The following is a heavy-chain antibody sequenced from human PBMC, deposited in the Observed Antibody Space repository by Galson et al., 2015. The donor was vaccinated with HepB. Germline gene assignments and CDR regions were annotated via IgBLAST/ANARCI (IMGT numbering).Heavy chain of an antibody. J-gene: IGHJ6*02. V-gene: IGHV4-59*12. Sequence: LSLTCSISGGSISTYYWSWIRQPPGKGREWIGHIEYSGSATYNPSPNSRATISLDTSKKQIPLKVRSLTAADTAMYFCARDLGSGRYPWDYNYGLDVWGQGTTVTVSS. CDR3: ARDLGSGRYPWDYNYGLDV. CDR2: IEYSGSA. CDR1: GGSISTYY. D-gene: IGHD1-26*01.